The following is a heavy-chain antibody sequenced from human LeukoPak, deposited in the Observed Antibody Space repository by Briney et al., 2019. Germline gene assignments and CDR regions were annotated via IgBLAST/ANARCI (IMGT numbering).Heavy chain of an antibody. Sequence: GGSLRLSCAASGFTFSSYWMSWVRQAPGKGLEWVANIKQDGSEKYYVDSVKGRFTISRDNAKNSLYLQMNSLRAEDTAVYYCARDRNYYDSSGCWGVFDYWGQGTLVTVSS. D-gene: IGHD3-22*01. CDR2: IKQDGSEK. J-gene: IGHJ4*02. V-gene: IGHV3-7*01. CDR3: ARDRNYYDSSGCWGVFDY. CDR1: GFTFSSYW.